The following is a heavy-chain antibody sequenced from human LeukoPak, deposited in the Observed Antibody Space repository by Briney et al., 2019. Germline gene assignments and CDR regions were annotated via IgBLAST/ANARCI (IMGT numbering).Heavy chain of an antibody. D-gene: IGHD1-26*01. CDR3: ARDDRVGATNWFDP. Sequence: SETLSLTCTVSGGSISSYYWSWIRQPAGKGLEWIGRIYTSGSTTYNPSLKSRVTMSVDTSKNQFSLKLRSVTAADTAVYYCARDDRVGATNWFDPWGQGTLVTVSS. CDR1: GGSISSYY. J-gene: IGHJ5*02. CDR2: IYTSGST. V-gene: IGHV4-4*07.